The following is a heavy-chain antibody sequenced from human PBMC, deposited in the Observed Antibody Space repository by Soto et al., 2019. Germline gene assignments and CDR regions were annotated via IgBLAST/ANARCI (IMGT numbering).Heavy chain of an antibody. D-gene: IGHD5-12*01. CDR2: ISAYNGNT. CDR3: ARTGWLRYLGAGWWFDP. CDR1: GYRFTSNG. Sequence: ASVKLSCAACGYRFTSNGISWVRQAPEQGLEWMGWISAYNGNTNYAQKLQGRVTMTTDTSTSTAYMELRSLRSDDTAVYYCARTGWLRYLGAGWWFDPWGQGTLVTVSS. J-gene: IGHJ5*02. V-gene: IGHV1-18*01.